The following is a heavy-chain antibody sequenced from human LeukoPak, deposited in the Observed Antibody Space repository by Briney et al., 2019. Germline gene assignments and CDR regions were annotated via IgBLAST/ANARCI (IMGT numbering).Heavy chain of an antibody. CDR1: GYTFTSYD. CDR3: ASSSGSYHHDAFDI. J-gene: IGHJ3*02. D-gene: IGHD1-26*01. V-gene: IGHV1-8*03. CDR2: MNPNSGNT. Sequence: ASVKVSCKASGYTFTSYDINWVRQATGQGLEWMGWMNPNSGNTGYAQKFQGRVTITRNTSISTAYMELSSLRSEDTAVYYCASSSGSYHHDAFDIWGQGTMVTVSS.